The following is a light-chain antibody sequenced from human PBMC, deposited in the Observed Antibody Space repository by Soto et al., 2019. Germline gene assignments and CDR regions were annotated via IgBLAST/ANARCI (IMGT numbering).Light chain of an antibody. Sequence: QSALTQPASVSGSPVQSISISCTGTSNDIGIYNYVSWYQQYPGKAPKLMIYEVNNRLSGVSNCFSGSKSGNTASLTISGLQAEDEAYYYCSSYTSTSTVFGGGTKVTVL. CDR2: EVN. CDR3: SSYTSTSTV. V-gene: IGLV2-14*01. CDR1: SNDIGIYNY. J-gene: IGLJ2*01.